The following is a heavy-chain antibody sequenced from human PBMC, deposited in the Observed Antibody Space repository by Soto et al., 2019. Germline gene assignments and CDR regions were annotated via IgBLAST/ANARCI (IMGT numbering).Heavy chain of an antibody. V-gene: IGHV3-11*01. D-gene: IGHD3-22*01. Sequence: GGSLRLSCAASGFTFSDNYMSWIRQAPGKGLEWVSYISSSGSIIYYADSVKGRFTISRDNAKNSLYLQMNSLRAEDTAVYYCPRDLGQYESDGYFDYWGQGALVTVSS. CDR1: GFTFSDNY. CDR2: ISSSGSII. CDR3: PRDLGQYESDGYFDY. J-gene: IGHJ4*02.